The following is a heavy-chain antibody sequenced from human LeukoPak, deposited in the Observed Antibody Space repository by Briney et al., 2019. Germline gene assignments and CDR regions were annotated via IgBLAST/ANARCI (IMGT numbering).Heavy chain of an antibody. V-gene: IGHV3-23*01. J-gene: IGHJ4*02. D-gene: IGHD2-15*01. CDR3: AKRVAPPYYFDY. CDR1: GFTFSSYA. Sequence: GGSLRLSCTASGFTFSSYAMNWVRQAPGKGLEWVSVISGSGGNTNYADSVKGRFTVSRDNSKNTLFLQMNSLRAEDTAVYYCAKRVAPPYYFDYWGQGTLVTVSS. CDR2: ISGSGGNT.